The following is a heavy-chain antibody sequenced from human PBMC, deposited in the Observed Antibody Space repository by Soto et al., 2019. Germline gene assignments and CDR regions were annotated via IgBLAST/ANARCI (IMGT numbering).Heavy chain of an antibody. CDR3: ARQSITGTTHYYYYYMDV. D-gene: IGHD1-7*01. V-gene: IGHV5-51*01. CDR1: GYSFTSYW. J-gene: IGHJ6*03. CDR2: IYPGDSDT. Sequence: PGESLKISCKGSGYSFTSYWIGWVRQMPGKGLEWMGIIYPGDSDTRYSPSFQGQVTISADKSISTAYLQWSSLKASDTAMYYCARQSITGTTHYYYYYMDVWGKGTTVTVSS.